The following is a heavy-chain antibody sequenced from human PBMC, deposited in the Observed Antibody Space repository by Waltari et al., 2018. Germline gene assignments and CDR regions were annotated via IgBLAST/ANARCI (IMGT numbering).Heavy chain of an antibody. CDR2: INHRGST. Sequence: QVQLQQWGAGLLKPSETLSLTCAVYGGSFSGYYWSWIRQPPGKGLEWIGEINHRGSTNYNPSLKSRVTISVDTSKNQFSLKLSSVTAADTAVYYCARGRPYYYYYMDVWGKGTTVTVSS. J-gene: IGHJ6*03. CDR3: ARGRPYYYYYMDV. V-gene: IGHV4-34*01. CDR1: GGSFSGYY.